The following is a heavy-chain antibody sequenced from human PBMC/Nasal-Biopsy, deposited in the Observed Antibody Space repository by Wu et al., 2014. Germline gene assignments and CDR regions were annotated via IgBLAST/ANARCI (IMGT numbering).Heavy chain of an antibody. D-gene: IGHD1-26*01. Sequence: LRLSCAASGFTFDDYAMHWVRQAPGKGLEWVSGISWNSGSTYYADSVKGRFTISRDNSKNSLYLQMNSLRAEDTAVYYCAKDPSRGYGMDVWGQGTTVTVSS. CDR1: GFTFDDYA. J-gene: IGHJ6*02. CDR3: AKDPSRGYGMDV. V-gene: IGHV3-9*01. CDR2: ISWNSGST.